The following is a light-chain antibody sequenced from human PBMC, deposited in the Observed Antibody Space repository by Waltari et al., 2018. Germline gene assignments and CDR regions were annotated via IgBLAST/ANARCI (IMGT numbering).Light chain of an antibody. V-gene: IGKV3-11*01. CDR1: PSVNSN. CDR2: DAS. J-gene: IGKJ5*01. Sequence: EIVLTQSPATLSLSPGARATLSCRTSPSVNSNLAWYQHKPGKAPTLLIYDASNRATGIPARCSGSGSGTDFTLTISSLEPDDFALYYCQQRFTWPSITFGQGTRLEIK. CDR3: QQRFTWPSIT.